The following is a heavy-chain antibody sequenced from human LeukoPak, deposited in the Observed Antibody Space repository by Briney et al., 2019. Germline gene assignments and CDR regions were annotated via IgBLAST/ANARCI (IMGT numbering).Heavy chain of an antibody. CDR1: GYTVTDYD. CDR2: MNPNSGNT. Sequence: ASVKVSCKASGYTVTDYDINWVRQATGQGLEWMAWMNPNSGNTGFAQKFQGRVTLTRDTSISTAYMELSSLRYEDTAVYYCARGTVGATAWGQGTLVTVSS. CDR3: ARGTVGATA. V-gene: IGHV1-8*03. D-gene: IGHD1-26*01. J-gene: IGHJ4*02.